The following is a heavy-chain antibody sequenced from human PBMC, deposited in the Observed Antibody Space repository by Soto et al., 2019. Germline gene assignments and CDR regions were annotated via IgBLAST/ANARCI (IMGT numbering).Heavy chain of an antibody. Sequence: QVQLMQSGGEVKKPGASVKVSCKASGFTFRIYAIAWVRQAPGQGLEWMGWIRTHNGNANYAQNFQDRITMTADTSTNTAYLELRNLRTDDTAVYYCARLNGFSSNFPDYWGQGTLVSVSS. CDR3: ARLNGFSSNFPDY. CDR2: IRTHNGNA. V-gene: IGHV1-18*04. D-gene: IGHD6-13*01. CDR1: GFTFRIYA. J-gene: IGHJ4*02.